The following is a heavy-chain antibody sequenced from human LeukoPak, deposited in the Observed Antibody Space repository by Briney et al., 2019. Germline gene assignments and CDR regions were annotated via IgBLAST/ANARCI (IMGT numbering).Heavy chain of an antibody. D-gene: IGHD1-1*01. Sequence: SETLSLTCTVSGGSISSSNYYWGWIRQPPGQGLEWIGSIFYSGSTYYTPSLKSRVTISVDTSKNQFSLKLRSVTAVDTAAYYCARRRGDRGYDWGQGTLVIVSS. V-gene: IGHV4-39*01. J-gene: IGHJ4*02. CDR1: GGSISSSNYY. CDR2: IFYSGST. CDR3: ARRRGDRGYD.